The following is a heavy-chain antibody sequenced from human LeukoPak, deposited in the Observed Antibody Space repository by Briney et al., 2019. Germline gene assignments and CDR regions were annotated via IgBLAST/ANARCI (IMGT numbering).Heavy chain of an antibody. D-gene: IGHD6-6*01. Sequence: GGSLRLSCAASGFTFSSYEMNWVRQAPGKGLERVSYISSSGDTIYYADSAKGRFTISRDNAKKSLYLQMNSLRAEDTAVYYCASNSIAALSHYFDYWGQGALVTVSS. CDR3: ASNSIAALSHYFDY. CDR2: ISSSGDTI. J-gene: IGHJ4*02. V-gene: IGHV3-48*03. CDR1: GFTFSSYE.